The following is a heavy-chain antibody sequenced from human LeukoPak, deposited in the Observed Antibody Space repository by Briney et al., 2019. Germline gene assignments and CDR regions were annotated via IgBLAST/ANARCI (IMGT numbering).Heavy chain of an antibody. J-gene: IGHJ6*03. Sequence: PSETLSLTCTVSGGSISSYYWSRIRQPPGKGLEWIGYIYYSGSTNYNPSLKSRVVISVDTSKNQFSLKLSSVTAADTAVYYCARVRDSWSGPYPYYYMDVWGKGTTVTVSS. CDR3: ARVRDSWSGPYPYYYMDV. CDR2: IYYSGST. D-gene: IGHD3-3*01. CDR1: GGSISSYY. V-gene: IGHV4-59*01.